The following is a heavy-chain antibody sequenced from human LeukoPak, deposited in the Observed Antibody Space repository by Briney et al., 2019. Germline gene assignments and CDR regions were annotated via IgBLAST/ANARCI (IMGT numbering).Heavy chain of an antibody. CDR2: IYYSGST. D-gene: IGHD6-13*01. CDR3: ARDRVAAASLDY. V-gene: IGHV4-59*01. CDR1: GGSISSYY. Sequence: SETLSLTCTVSGGSISSYYWSWIRQPPGKGLEWIGYIYYSGSTNYNPSLKSRVTISVDTSKNQFSLKLSSVTAADTAVYYCARDRVAAASLDYWGQGTLVTVSS. J-gene: IGHJ4*02.